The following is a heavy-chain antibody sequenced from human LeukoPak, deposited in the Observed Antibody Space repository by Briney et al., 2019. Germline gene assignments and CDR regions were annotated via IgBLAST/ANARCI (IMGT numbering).Heavy chain of an antibody. CDR3: ARVFQLLESGGCIYP. CDR1: IFPFDVYG. J-gene: IGHJ5*02. CDR2: INWSGGST. Sequence: GGSVRLLCAACIFPFDVYGMSGVRRSPGKGREWGSAINWSGGSTGYADSVKGRFTISRDNAKNSLYMEMNSLRTEDTALYHCARVFQLLESGGCIYPWGQGNLDTLSS. V-gene: IGHV3-20*01. D-gene: IGHD2-8*01.